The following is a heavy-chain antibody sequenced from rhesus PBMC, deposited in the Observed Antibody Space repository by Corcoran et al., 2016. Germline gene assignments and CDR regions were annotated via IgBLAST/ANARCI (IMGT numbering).Heavy chain of an antibody. V-gene: IGHV4-127*01. D-gene: IGHD6-37*01. CDR2: ICGGTGST. CDR1: GYSISSAYG. CDR3: ARAVYWYFDL. J-gene: IGHJ2*01. Sequence: QVHLQESGPGLVKPSETLSLTCAVSGYSISSAYGWDGTRQPPGKGLEWIGQICGGTGSTYYNPSLKSRVTVSKDPSKNQFSLKLRSVTAADTAVYYCARAVYWYFDLWGPGSPITISS.